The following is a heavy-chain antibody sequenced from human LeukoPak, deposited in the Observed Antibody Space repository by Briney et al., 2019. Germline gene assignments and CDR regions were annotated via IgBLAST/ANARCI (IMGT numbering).Heavy chain of an antibody. CDR3: AREFEPYRYGSLIAY. CDR1: GFTFSSYS. V-gene: IGHV3-33*08. J-gene: IGHJ4*02. Sequence: PGGSLRLSCATSGFTFSSYSMNWVRQAPGRGLEWVAVIWYDGSNKYYADSVKGRFTISRDNSKNTLYLQMNSLRAEDTAVYYCAREFEPYRYGSLIAYWSQATLLTVP. CDR2: IWYDGSNK. D-gene: IGHD5-18*01.